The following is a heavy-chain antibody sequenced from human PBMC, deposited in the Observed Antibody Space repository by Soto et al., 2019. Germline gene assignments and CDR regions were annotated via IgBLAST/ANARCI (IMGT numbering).Heavy chain of an antibody. J-gene: IGHJ4*02. CDR3: AKVNCSSTSCYVGY. Sequence: PGGSLRLSCAASGFTFSSYAMSWVRQAPGKGLEWVSAISGSGGSTYYADSVKGRFTISRDNSKNTLYLQMNSLRAEDTAVYYCAKVNCSSTSCYVGYSGQGTLVTVSS. V-gene: IGHV3-23*01. CDR1: GFTFSSYA. D-gene: IGHD2-2*01. CDR2: ISGSGGST.